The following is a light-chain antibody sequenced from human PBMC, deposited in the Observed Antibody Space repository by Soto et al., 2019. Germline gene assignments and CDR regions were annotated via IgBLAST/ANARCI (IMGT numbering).Light chain of an antibody. CDR3: QQSYSTPAIT. CDR2: GAS. J-gene: IGKJ5*01. CDR1: QSISSY. Sequence: DIQMTQSPSSLSASLGDRVTMTCRASQSISSYLNWYQQKPGRAPKLLISGASTLQTGVPSRFSGSGSGTDFTLTISSLQPEDFATYFCQQSYSTPAITFGQGTRLEIK. V-gene: IGKV1-39*01.